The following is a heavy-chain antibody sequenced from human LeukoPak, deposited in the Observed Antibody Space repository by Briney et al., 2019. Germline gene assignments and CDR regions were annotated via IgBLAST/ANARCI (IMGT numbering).Heavy chain of an antibody. J-gene: IGHJ4*02. CDR2: IHSNDDT. V-gene: IGHV3-53*01. D-gene: IGHD1/OR15-1a*01. CDR3: TRGHAAMGEH. CDR1: DFNVISNY. Sequence: PGGSLRLSCAVSDFNVISNYMTWVRQAPGKGLECISVIHSNDDTYYAASVRGRFTISRDTSKYMLYPQMKSLRAEDTAIYFCTRGHAAMGEHWGQGTLVTVSS.